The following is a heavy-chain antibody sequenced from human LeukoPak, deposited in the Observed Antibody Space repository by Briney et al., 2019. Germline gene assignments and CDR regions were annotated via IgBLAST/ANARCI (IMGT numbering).Heavy chain of an antibody. CDR2: IYYSGST. Sequence: SETLSLTCTVSGGSVNSSSYYWDWIRQPPGKGLEWIGYIYYSGSTNYNPSLKSRVTISVDTSKNQFSLKLSSVTAADTAVYYCAREYRGYSPWGQGTLVTVSS. CDR1: GGSVNSSSYY. CDR3: AREYRGYSP. D-gene: IGHD5-18*01. J-gene: IGHJ5*02. V-gene: IGHV4-61*01.